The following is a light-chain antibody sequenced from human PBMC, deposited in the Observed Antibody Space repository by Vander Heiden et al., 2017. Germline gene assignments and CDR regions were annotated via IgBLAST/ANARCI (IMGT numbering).Light chain of an antibody. V-gene: IGLV3-1*01. J-gene: IGLJ3*02. Sequence: SYELTQPPPVSVSPGQTASITCSGDKLGDKYACWYQQKPGQSPVLVIYQDSKRPSGIPERFSGSNSGNTATLTISGTQAMDEADYYCQAWDSSTGWVFGGGTKLTVL. CDR1: KLGDKY. CDR2: QDS. CDR3: QAWDSSTGWV.